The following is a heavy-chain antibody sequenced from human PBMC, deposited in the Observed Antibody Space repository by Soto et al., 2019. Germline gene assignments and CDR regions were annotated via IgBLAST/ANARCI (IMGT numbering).Heavy chain of an antibody. CDR3: ARRGIAAAGTGGYYYYMDV. D-gene: IGHD6-13*01. CDR1: GYSFTSYC. J-gene: IGHJ6*03. Sequence: GESLKISCKGSGYSFTSYCIGWVRQMPGKGLEWVGIIYPGDSDTRYSPSFQGQVTISADKSISTAYLQWSSLKASDTAMYYCARRGIAAAGTGGYYYYMDVWGKGTTVTVSS. CDR2: IYPGDSDT. V-gene: IGHV5-51*01.